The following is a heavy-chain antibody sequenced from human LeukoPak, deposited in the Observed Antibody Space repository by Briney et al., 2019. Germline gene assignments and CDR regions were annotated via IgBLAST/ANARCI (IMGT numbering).Heavy chain of an antibody. Sequence: SVKVSCKASGGTFSSYAISWVRQAPGQGLEWMGGIIPIFGTANYAQKFQGRVTITADESTSTAYMELSSLRSEDTAVYYYARGGPVETMVRGVIILSLGYWGQGTLVTVSS. D-gene: IGHD3-10*01. CDR2: IIPIFGTA. J-gene: IGHJ4*02. V-gene: IGHV1-69*13. CDR3: ARGGPVETMVRGVIILSLGY. CDR1: GGTFSSYA.